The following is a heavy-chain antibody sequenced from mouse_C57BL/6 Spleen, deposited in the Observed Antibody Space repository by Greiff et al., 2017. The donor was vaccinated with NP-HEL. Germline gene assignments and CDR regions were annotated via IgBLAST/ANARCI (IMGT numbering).Heavy chain of an antibody. J-gene: IGHJ1*03. CDR1: GYAFSSYW. V-gene: IGHV1-80*01. CDR2: IYPGDGDT. Sequence: VKLQQSGAELVKPGASVKISCKASGYAFSSYWMNWVKQRPGKGLEWIGQIYPGDGDTNYNGKFKGKATLTADKSSSTAYMQLSSLTSEDSAVYFCARSGYYYWYFDVWGTGTTVTVSS. CDR3: ARSGYYYWYFDV. D-gene: IGHD1-1*01.